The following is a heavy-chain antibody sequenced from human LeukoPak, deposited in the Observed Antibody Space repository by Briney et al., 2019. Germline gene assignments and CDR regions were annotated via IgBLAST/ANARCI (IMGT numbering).Heavy chain of an antibody. CDR2: INHSGST. CDR3: ARGDGVLLWFGGRTNWFDP. J-gene: IGHJ5*02. V-gene: IGHV4-34*01. CDR1: GGSFSGYY. D-gene: IGHD3-10*01. Sequence: SETLSLTSAVYGGSFSGYYWSWIRQPPGKGLEWIGEINHSGSTNYNPSLKSRVTISVDTSKNQFSLKLSSVTAADTAVYYCARGDGVLLWFGGRTNWFDPWGQGTLVTVSS.